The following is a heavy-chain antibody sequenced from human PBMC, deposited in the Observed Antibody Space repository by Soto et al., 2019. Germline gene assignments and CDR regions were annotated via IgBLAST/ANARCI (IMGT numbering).Heavy chain of an antibody. Sequence: GGSLRLSCAASGFTFSSYAMTWVRQAPGKGLEWASGLSNSGANTYYADSVKGRFTISRDNSKNTLYLQMNSLRVEDTAVYYCAKRYCSAGKCAGFDFGGQGTLVTGS. D-gene: IGHD2-15*01. CDR1: GFTFSSYA. V-gene: IGHV3-23*01. CDR2: LSNSGANT. CDR3: AKRYCSAGKCAGFDF. J-gene: IGHJ4*02.